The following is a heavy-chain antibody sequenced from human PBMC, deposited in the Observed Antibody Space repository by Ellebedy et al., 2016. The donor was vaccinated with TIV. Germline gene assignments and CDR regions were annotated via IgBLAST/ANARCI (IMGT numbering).Heavy chain of an antibody. J-gene: IGHJ3*02. CDR3: AKDNLYSGSSHWSASDI. CDR2: VSGSGDTT. V-gene: IGHV3-23*01. Sequence: PGGSLRLSCAASGFTFSNYWMSWVRQAPGKGLEWVSAVSGSGDTTYYAASVKGRFTISRDSSKNTLYLQMNSLRAEDTAVYHCAKDNLYSGSSHWSASDIWGQGTMVTVSS. CDR1: GFTFSNYW. D-gene: IGHD1-26*01.